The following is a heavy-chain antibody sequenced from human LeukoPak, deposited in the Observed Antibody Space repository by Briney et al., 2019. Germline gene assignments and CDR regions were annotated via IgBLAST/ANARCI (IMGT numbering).Heavy chain of an antibody. J-gene: IGHJ4*02. D-gene: IGHD7-27*01. CDR1: GYTFTVYY. V-gene: IGHV1-2*02. CDR2: INPNSGGT. CDR3: ATRDASNWGYYFDY. Sequence: ASVKVSCKASGYTFTVYYMHWVRQAPGQGLEWMGWINPNSGGTNYAQKFQGRVTMTRDTSISTAYMELSRLRSDDTAVYYCATRDASNWGYYFDYWGQGTLVTVSS.